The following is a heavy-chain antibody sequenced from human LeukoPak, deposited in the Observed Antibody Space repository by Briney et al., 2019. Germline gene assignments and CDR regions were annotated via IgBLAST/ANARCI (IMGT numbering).Heavy chain of an antibody. J-gene: IGHJ4*02. CDR2: INHSGST. CDR1: GGSFSGYY. Sequence: SETLSLTCAVYGGSFSGYYWSWIRQPPGKGLEWIGEINHSGSTNYNPSLKSRVTISVDTSKNQFSLKLSSVTAADTAVYYCAIEKGTIRKRYFDYWGQGTLVTVSS. D-gene: IGHD2-21*01. V-gene: IGHV4-34*01. CDR3: AIEKGTIRKRYFDY.